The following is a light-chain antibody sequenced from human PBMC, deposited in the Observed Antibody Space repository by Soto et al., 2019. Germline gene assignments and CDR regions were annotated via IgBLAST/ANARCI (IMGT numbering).Light chain of an antibody. CDR1: TSNIESHT. CDR2: TNN. V-gene: IGLV1-44*01. J-gene: IGLJ1*01. Sequence: QSVLTQPPSASGTPGQRITISCSGSTSNIESHTVNWYQQVPGMAPKLLINTNNQQPSGVPDRFSGSKSGASASLTISGLQSEDAATYYCATWDDSRQGVFGTGTKLTVL. CDR3: ATWDDSRQGV.